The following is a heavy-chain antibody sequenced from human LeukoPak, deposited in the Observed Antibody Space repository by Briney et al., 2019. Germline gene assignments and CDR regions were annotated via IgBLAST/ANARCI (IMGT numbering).Heavy chain of an antibody. J-gene: IGHJ4*02. CDR2: INPNSGAT. V-gene: IGHV1-2*06. CDR3: AKIGSSHDFDY. Sequence: ASVKVSCKASGYTFAVYFIHWVRQAPGQGLEWMGRINPNSGATDYAQKFQGRVTMTRDTSISTAYMELSSLKSDDTAVYYCAKIGSSHDFDYWGQGTLITVSS. D-gene: IGHD1-26*01. CDR1: GYTFAVYF.